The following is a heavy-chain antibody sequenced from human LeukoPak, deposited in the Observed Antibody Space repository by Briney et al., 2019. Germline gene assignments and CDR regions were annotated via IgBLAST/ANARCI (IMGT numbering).Heavy chain of an antibody. CDR3: ARSSGSYIFDY. CDR1: GGTFSSYA. V-gene: IGHV1-69*13. CDR2: IIPIFGTA. Sequence: SVKVSCKAPGGTFSSYAISWVRQAPGQGLEWMGGIIPIFGTANYAQKFQGRVTITADESTSAAYMELSSLRAEDTAVYYCARSSGSYIFDYWGQGTLVTVSS. D-gene: IGHD3-10*01. J-gene: IGHJ4*02.